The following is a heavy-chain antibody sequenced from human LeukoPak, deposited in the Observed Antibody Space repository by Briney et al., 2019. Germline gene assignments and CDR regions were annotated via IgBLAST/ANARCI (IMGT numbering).Heavy chain of an antibody. V-gene: IGHV4-4*09. D-gene: IGHD2-15*01. J-gene: IGHJ5*02. CDR3: ARQKGGSCFDP. Sequence: SETLSLTCTVSGGSISIDYWSWIRHPPREGLEWIGYIYTRGSNHYNPSLKSRGTISGDTPKNQFSPKLSSVTAADTAVYYCARQKGGSCFDPWGQGTPVTVSS. CDR1: GGSISIDY. CDR2: IYTRGSN.